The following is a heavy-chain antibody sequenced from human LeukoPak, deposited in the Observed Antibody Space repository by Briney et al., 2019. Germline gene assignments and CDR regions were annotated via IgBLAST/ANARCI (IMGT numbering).Heavy chain of an antibody. J-gene: IGHJ5*02. CDR3: ARDQGPYYYDSSGSGFDP. CDR1: GYTFTSYG. Sequence: GASVKVSCKASGYTFTSYGISWVRQAPGRGLEWTGWISAYNGNTNYAQKLQGRVTMTTDTSTSTAYTELRSLRSDDTAVYSCARDQGPYYYDSSGSGFDPWGQGTLVTASS. CDR2: ISAYNGNT. V-gene: IGHV1-18*01. D-gene: IGHD3-22*01.